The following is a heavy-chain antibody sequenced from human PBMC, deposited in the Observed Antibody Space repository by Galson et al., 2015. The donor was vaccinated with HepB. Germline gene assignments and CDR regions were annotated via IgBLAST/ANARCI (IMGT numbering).Heavy chain of an antibody. CDR1: GFTFSSYS. CDR3: ARDRGGHDIVVVPAAAYYYYGMDV. D-gene: IGHD2-2*01. CDR2: ISSSSSYI. V-gene: IGHV3-21*01. J-gene: IGHJ6*02. Sequence: SLRLSCAASGFTFSSYSMNWVHQAPGKGLEWVSSISSSSSYIYYADSVKGRFTISRDNAKNSLYLQMNSLRAEDTAVYYCARDRGGHDIVVVPAAAYYYYGMDVWGQGTTVTVSS.